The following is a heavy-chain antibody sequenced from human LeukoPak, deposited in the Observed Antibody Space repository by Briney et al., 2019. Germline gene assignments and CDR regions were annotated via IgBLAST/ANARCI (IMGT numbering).Heavy chain of an antibody. CDR2: INHSGST. J-gene: IGHJ4*02. V-gene: IGHV4-34*01. CDR1: GGSFSGYY. D-gene: IGHD2-2*03. Sequence: SSETLSLTCAVYGGSFSGYYWSWIRQPPGKGLEWIGEINHSGSTNYNPSLKSRVTILVDTSKNQFSLKLSSVTAADTAVYYCVDIVVVPAAIIFDYWGQGTQVTVSS. CDR3: VDIVVVPAAIIFDY.